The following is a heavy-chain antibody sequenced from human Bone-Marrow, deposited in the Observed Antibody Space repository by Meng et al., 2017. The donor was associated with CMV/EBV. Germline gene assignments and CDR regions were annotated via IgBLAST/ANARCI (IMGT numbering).Heavy chain of an antibody. CDR3: ARHYYGSGSYYTYYYYYGMDV. J-gene: IGHJ6*01. D-gene: IGHD3-10*01. CDR2: ISSSSSYI. V-gene: IGHV3-21*01. CDR1: GFTFSSYS. Sequence: GESLKISCAASGFTFSSYSMNWVRQAPGKGLEWVSSISSSSSYIYYADSVKGRFTISRDNAKNSLYLQMNSLRAEDTAVYYCARHYYGSGSYYTYYYYYGMDVWGQGTTVTVYS.